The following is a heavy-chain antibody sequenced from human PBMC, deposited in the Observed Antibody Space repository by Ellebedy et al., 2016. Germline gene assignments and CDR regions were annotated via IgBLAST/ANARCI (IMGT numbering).Heavy chain of an antibody. CDR1: GGSVSSGSYY. CDR3: ARVVSTVVISWFDP. D-gene: IGHD4-23*01. J-gene: IGHJ5*02. Sequence: SETLSLTXTVSGGSVSSGSYYWSWIRQPPGKGLEWIGYIYYSGSTNYNPSLKSRVTISVDTSKNQFSLKLSSVTAADTAVYYCARVVSTVVISWFDPWGQGTLVTVSS. CDR2: IYYSGST. V-gene: IGHV4-61*01.